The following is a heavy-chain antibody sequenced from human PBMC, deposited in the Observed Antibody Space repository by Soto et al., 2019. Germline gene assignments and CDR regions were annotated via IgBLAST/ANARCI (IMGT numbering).Heavy chain of an antibody. CDR2: TYYKSKWFN. J-gene: IGHJ6*03. CDR3: ARGSWDDVSGHYYMDV. CDR1: GDSVSSNSAG. V-gene: IGHV6-1*01. D-gene: IGHD5-12*01. Sequence: QVQLQLSGPGLMEPSQTLSLTCAISGDSVSSNSAGWNWVRQTPSRGLEWLGRTYYKSKWFNNSALSVKSRITINPATSLNQFSLHLDSVTPEDTAVYFCARGSWDDVSGHYYMDVWGKGTTVTVSS.